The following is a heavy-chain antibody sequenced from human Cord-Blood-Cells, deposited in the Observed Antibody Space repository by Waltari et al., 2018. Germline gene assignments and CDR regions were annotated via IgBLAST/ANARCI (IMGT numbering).Heavy chain of an antibody. CDR3: ATVGYCTNGVCYIDDAFDI. V-gene: IGHV1-24*01. D-gene: IGHD2-8*01. CDR2: FDPEDGET. Sequence: QVQLVQSGAEVKKPGASVKVSCKVSGYTLTELSMHWVRQAPGKGLEWMGGFDPEDGETVYAQKFQGRVTVTEDTSTDTAYMELSGLRSEDTAVYYCATVGYCTNGVCYIDDAFDIWGQGTMVTVSS. CDR1: GYTLTELS. J-gene: IGHJ3*02.